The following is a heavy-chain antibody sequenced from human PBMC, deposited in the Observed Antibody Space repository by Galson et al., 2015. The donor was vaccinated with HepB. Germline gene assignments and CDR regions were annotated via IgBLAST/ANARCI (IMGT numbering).Heavy chain of an antibody. Sequence: SVKVSCKASGYTFTNYNINWVRQAPGQGLQWMGRISPYNGDTNYAQKFQGRVTMTTDTSTTTAYMELRNLRSDDTAVYYCARSGTAAGFLGHWGQGTLVTVSS. CDR2: ISPYNGDT. CDR1: GYTFTNYN. D-gene: IGHD6-13*01. CDR3: ARSGTAAGFLGH. J-gene: IGHJ4*02. V-gene: IGHV1-18*01.